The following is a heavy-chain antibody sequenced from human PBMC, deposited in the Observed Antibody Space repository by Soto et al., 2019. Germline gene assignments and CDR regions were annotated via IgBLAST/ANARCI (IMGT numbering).Heavy chain of an antibody. V-gene: IGHV3-30-3*01. D-gene: IGHD3-16*01. CDR2: ISYDGSNK. Sequence: QVQLVESGGGVVQPGRSLRLSCAASGFTFSSYAMHWVRQAPGKGLEWVAVISYDGSNKYYADSVKGRFTISRDNSKNTLYMQMNSLRAEDTAVYYCERDGAHQSLMTTNWFDPWGQGTLVTVSS. J-gene: IGHJ5*02. CDR1: GFTFSSYA. CDR3: ERDGAHQSLMTTNWFDP.